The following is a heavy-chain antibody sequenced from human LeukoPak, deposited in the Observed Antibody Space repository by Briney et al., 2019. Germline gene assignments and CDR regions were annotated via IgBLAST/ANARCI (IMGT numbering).Heavy chain of an antibody. J-gene: IGHJ3*02. CDR3: ARSKAGYYDSSGRDAFDI. V-gene: IGHV4-31*03. CDR1: GGSISSGGYY. CDR2: IYYSGST. Sequence: SQILSLTCTVSGGSISSGGYYWSWIRQHPGKGLEWIGYIYYSGSTYYNPSLKSRVTISVDTSKNQFSLKLSSVTAADTAVYYCARSKAGYYDSSGRDAFDIWGQGTMVTVSS. D-gene: IGHD3-22*01.